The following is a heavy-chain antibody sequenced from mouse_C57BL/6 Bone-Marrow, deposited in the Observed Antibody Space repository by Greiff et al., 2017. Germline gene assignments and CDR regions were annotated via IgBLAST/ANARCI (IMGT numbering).Heavy chain of an antibody. Sequence: QVQLKQPGAELVRPGSSVKLSCKASGYTFTSYWMHWVKQRPIQGLEWIGNIDPSDSETHYNQKFKDKATLTVDKSSSTAYMQLSSLTSEDSAVYYCARLHDGYPFYWYFDVWGTGTTVTVSS. J-gene: IGHJ1*03. CDR3: ARLHDGYPFYWYFDV. V-gene: IGHV1-52*01. CDR2: IDPSDSET. CDR1: GYTFTSYW. D-gene: IGHD2-3*01.